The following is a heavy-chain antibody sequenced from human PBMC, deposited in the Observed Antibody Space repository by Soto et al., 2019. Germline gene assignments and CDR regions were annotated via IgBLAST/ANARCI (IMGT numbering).Heavy chain of an antibody. CDR3: ARDRSSSWYNGTFYFDP. D-gene: IGHD6-19*01. V-gene: IGHV1-69*06. CDR2: IIPLFDAT. J-gene: IGHJ4*02. CDR1: GGTFTTYD. Sequence: QVQLVQSGAEVRKPGSSVKVSCKASGGTFTTYDITWVRQAPGQGLEWMGGIIPLFDATKYAQKFQGRVTITADKSTGTAYMELSSLRPEYTAMYYCARDRSSSWYNGTFYFDPWGQGTLVTVSS.